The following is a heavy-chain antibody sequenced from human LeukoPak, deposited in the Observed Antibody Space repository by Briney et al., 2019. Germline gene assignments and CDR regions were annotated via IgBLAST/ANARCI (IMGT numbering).Heavy chain of an antibody. CDR3: ARETLTYYDYVWGSYRHWYFDL. J-gene: IGHJ2*01. CDR1: GYTFTSYY. Sequence: SVKVSCKASGYTFTSYYMHWVRQAPGQGLEWMGRIIPILGIANYAQKFQGRVTITADKSTSTAYMELSSLRSEDTAVYYCARETLTYYDYVWGSYRHWYFDLWGRGTLVTVSS. CDR2: IIPILGIA. V-gene: IGHV1-69*04. D-gene: IGHD3-16*02.